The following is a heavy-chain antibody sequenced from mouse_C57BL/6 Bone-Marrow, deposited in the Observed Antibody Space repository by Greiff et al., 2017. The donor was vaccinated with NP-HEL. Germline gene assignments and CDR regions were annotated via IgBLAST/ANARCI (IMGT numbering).Heavy chain of an antibody. D-gene: IGHD2-4*01. V-gene: IGHV5-6*01. CDR3: ASPYDYDVAWFAY. Sequence: EVKLMESGGDLVKPGGSLKLSCAASGFTFSSYGMSWVRQTPDKRLEWVATISSGGSYTYYPDSVKGRFTISSDNAKNTLYLQMSSLKSEDTAMYYCASPYDYDVAWFAYGGQGTLVTVSA. CDR1: GFTFSSYG. CDR2: ISSGGSYT. J-gene: IGHJ3*01.